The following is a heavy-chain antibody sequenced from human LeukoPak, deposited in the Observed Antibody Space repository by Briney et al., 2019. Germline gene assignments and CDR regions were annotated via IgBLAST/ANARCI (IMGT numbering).Heavy chain of an antibody. Sequence: GESLKISCKGSGYIFTSYWIGWGRRMPGKGLEGMGIIYPGDSDTRYSPSFQGQVTISADKSISTAYLQWSSLKASDTAMYYCARQIESRTTVTLIDYWGQGTLVTVSS. J-gene: IGHJ4*02. CDR2: IYPGDSDT. CDR1: GYIFTSYW. CDR3: ARQIESRTTVTLIDY. V-gene: IGHV5-51*01. D-gene: IGHD4-17*01.